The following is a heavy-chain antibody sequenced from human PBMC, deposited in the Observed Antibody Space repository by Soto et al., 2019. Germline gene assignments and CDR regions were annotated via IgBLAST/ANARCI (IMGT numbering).Heavy chain of an antibody. V-gene: IGHV4-39*01. CDR3: ATGYGSSWYDY. Sequence: QLQLQESGPGLVKPSETLSLTCGVSGGSISSSSPYWGWIRQPPGKGLQWIGNIYYTGITYFNPSLKSRVTISVDTSKKPFFLKLTSVTAADTAVYYCATGYGSSWYDYWGQGTLVTVAS. CDR2: IYYTGIT. J-gene: IGHJ4*02. D-gene: IGHD6-13*01. CDR1: GGSISSSSPY.